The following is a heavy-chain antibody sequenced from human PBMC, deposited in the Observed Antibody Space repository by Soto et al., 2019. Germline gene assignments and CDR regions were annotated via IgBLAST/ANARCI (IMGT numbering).Heavy chain of an antibody. CDR3: ARGHDYVWVSYRHQAREYSVY. V-gene: IGHV3-48*03. D-gene: IGHD3-16*02. CDR1: GFTFSSYE. J-gene: IGHJ4*02. CDR2: ISSSGSTI. Sequence: PGGSLRLSCAASGFTFSSYEMNWVRQAPGKGLEGVSYISSSGSTIYYADSVKGRFTISRDNAKNSLYLQMNSLRAEDKAVYYCARGHDYVWVSYRHQAREYSVYSCQATL.